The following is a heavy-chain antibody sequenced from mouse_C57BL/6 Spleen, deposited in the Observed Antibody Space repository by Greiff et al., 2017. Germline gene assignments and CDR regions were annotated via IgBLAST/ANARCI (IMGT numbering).Heavy chain of an antibody. D-gene: IGHD2-2*01. J-gene: IGHJ4*01. CDR2: ISYDGSN. V-gene: IGHV3-6*01. CDR3: ARVYYGYDDYAMDY. Sequence: EVQLVESGPGLVKPSQSLSLTCSVTGYSITSGYYWNWIRQFPGNKLEWMCYISYDGSNNYNPSLKNRISITRDTSKNQFFLNLNSVTTEDTATYYCARVYYGYDDYAMDYWGQGTSVTVSS. CDR1: GYSITSGYY.